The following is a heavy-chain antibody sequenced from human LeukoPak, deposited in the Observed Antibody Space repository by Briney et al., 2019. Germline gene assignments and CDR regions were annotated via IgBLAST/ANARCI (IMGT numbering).Heavy chain of an antibody. V-gene: IGHV3-48*04. CDR3: ARDVVAAIFWFDP. CDR2: ITSSSSTI. CDR1: GFTFSTYS. Sequence: PGGSLRLSCTASGFTFSTYSMNWVRQAPGKGLEWVLYITSSSSTIYYADSVKGRFTISRDNAKNSLYLQMNSLRAEDTAVYYCARDVVAAIFWFDPWGQGTLVTVSS. J-gene: IGHJ5*02. D-gene: IGHD2-15*01.